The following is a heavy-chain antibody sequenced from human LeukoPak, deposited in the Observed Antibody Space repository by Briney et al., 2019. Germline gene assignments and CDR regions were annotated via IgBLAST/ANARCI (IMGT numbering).Heavy chain of an antibody. CDR1: GFTFSDAW. Sequence: PGGSLTLSCAASGFTFSDAWMSWVRQAPGKGLEWVGRIKSKTDVGTRDFAALVKGRFIISRDDSENTVYLQIASLRTEDTAVYYCAAGTGRSDFDYWGQGTLVTVSS. CDR3: AAGTGRSDFDY. J-gene: IGHJ4*02. CDR2: IKSKTDVGTR. D-gene: IGHD3/OR15-3a*01. V-gene: IGHV3-15*01.